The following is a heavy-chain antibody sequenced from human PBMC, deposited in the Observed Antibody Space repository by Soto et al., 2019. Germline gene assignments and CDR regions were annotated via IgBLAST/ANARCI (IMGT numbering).Heavy chain of an antibody. CDR1: GFTFRSFT. V-gene: IGHV3-21*01. CDR3: TRDASRDSSARGWFDP. J-gene: IGHJ5*02. CDR2: ISSNSAYI. D-gene: IGHD6-13*01. Sequence: GGSLRLSCAASGFTFRSFTMNWVRQAPGKGLEWVSTISSNSAYIYYADALRGRFTISRDNAKNSLHLQMNSLRAEDTAVYYCTRDASRDSSARGWFDPWGPGTRVTVSS.